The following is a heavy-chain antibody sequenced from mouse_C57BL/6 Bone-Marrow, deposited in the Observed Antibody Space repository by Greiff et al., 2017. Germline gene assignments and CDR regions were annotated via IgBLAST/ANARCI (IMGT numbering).Heavy chain of an antibody. CDR2: IHPNSGST. J-gene: IGHJ2*01. CDR3: ARWGGSLWGPFDY. CDR1: GYTFTSYW. D-gene: IGHD6-1*01. V-gene: IGHV1-64*01. Sequence: QVQLQQPGAELVKPGASVKLSCKASGYTFTSYWMHWVKQRPGQGLEWIGMIHPNSGSTNYNEKFKSKATLTVDKSSSTAYMQLSSLTSEDSAVYYCARWGGSLWGPFDYWGQGTTLTVSS.